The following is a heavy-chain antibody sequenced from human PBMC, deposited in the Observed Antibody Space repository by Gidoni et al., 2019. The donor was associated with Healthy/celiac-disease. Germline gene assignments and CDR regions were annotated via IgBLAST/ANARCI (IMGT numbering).Heavy chain of an antibody. D-gene: IGHD1-1*01. CDR1: GFTFSSQG. J-gene: IGHJ4*02. CDR3: ARAAPGGTFFDY. V-gene: IGHV3-33*01. CDR2: IWYDGSNK. Sequence: QVQLVESGGGVVQPGRSLRLSCAASGFTFSSQGMHWVRPAPGRGLEWVGVIWYDGSNKYYADSVKGRFTISRDNSKNTLYRQMNSLRAEDTAVYYCARAAPGGTFFDYWGQGTLVTVSS.